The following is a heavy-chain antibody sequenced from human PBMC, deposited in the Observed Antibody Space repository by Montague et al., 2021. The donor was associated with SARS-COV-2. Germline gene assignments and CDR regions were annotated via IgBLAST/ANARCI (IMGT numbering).Heavy chain of an antibody. Sequence: SETLSLTCAVYGGSFSGYYWGWIRQPPGKGLEWIGEVNHSGSTNYNPSLKSRVTISVDTSKNQFSLKMNSVSAADTAVYYCARGQVTIFGVLIMLPAAGAFDIWGRGTMVSVSS. CDR2: VNHSGST. J-gene: IGHJ3*02. V-gene: IGHV4-34*01. CDR1: GGSFSGYY. CDR3: ARGQVTIFGVLIMLPAAGAFDI. D-gene: IGHD3-3*01.